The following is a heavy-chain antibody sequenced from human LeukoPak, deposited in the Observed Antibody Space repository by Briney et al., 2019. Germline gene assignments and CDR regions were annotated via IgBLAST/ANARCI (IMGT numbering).Heavy chain of an antibody. J-gene: IGHJ4*02. CDR2: IYYTGNT. V-gene: IGHV4-59*01. D-gene: IGHD6-19*01. CDR3: ARGGKNSGWYG. Sequence: SETLSLTCTVSGGSISSYYWSWIRQPPGKGLEWIGYIYYTGNTNYNPSLKSRVTISVDTSKNQFSLKLSSVTAADTAVYFCARGGKNSGWYGWGQGTLVTVSS. CDR1: GGSISSYY.